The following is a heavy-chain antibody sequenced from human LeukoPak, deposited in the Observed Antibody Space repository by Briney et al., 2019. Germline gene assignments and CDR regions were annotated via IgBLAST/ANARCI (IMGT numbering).Heavy chain of an antibody. CDR2: IRSKANNYAT. Sequence: QTGGSLRLSCAASGFTFSDSAMHWVRQASGKGLEWVGRIRSKANNYATAYAASVKGRFTISRDDSKNTAYLQMNSLKTEDTAVYYRTSLRSDWAGSSFDYWGQGTLVTVSS. CDR1: GFTFSDSA. D-gene: IGHD5-12*01. V-gene: IGHV3-73*01. J-gene: IGHJ4*02. CDR3: TSLRSDWAGSSFDY.